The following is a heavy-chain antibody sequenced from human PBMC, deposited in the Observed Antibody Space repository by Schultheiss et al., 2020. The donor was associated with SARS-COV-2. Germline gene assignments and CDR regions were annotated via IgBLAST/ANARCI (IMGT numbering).Heavy chain of an antibody. Sequence: SETLSLTCAVYGGSFSGYYWSWIRQPPGKGLEWIGEINHSGSTNYNPSLKSRVTISVDTSKNQFSLKLSSVTAADTAVYYCARDDYEKYYYGMDVWGQGTTVTVSS. CDR1: GGSFSGYY. D-gene: IGHD4-17*01. J-gene: IGHJ6*02. V-gene: IGHV4-34*01. CDR2: INHSGST. CDR3: ARDDYEKYYYGMDV.